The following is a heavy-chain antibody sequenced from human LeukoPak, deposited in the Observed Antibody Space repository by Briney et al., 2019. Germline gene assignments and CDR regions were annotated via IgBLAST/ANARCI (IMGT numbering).Heavy chain of an antibody. D-gene: IGHD4-17*01. V-gene: IGHV3-23*01. Sequence: GGSLRLSCAASGFTFNNYAMSWVRQPPGKGLEWVSAVNGDVDSTYYADSVKGRFTVSRDNSKNTLSLQMNSLRAEDTAIYYCAKPLYMTTVPRGGFDSWGQGALVTVSS. CDR3: AKPLYMTTVPRGGFDS. CDR1: GFTFNNYA. J-gene: IGHJ4*02. CDR2: VNGDVDST.